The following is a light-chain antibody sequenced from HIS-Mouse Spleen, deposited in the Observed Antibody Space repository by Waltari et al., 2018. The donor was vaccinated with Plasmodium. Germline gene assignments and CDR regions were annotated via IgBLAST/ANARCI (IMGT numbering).Light chain of an antibody. CDR2: EVS. CDR3: SSYAGSNNLV. Sequence: QSALTQPPSASGSPGQSVTIPCTGTRRDVGGYNYVSWYQPHPGKAPKLMIYEVSKRPSGVPDRFSGSKSGNTASLTVSGLQAEDEADYYCSSYAGSNNLVFGGGTKLTVL. CDR1: RRDVGGYNY. J-gene: IGLJ2*01. V-gene: IGLV2-8*01.